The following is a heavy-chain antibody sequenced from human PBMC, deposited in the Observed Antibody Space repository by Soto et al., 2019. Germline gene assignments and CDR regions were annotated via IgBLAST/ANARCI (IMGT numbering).Heavy chain of an antibody. D-gene: IGHD1-1*01. CDR3: ARVRLDLEGWFDP. CDR2: IYYSGST. Sequence: QVQLQESGPGLVKPSETLSLNCTVSGGSISSYYWSWIRQPPGKGLEWIGYIYYSGSTNYNPSLKSRVTISVDTSKNQFSLKLSSVTAADTAVYYCARVRLDLEGWFDPWGQGTLVTVSS. J-gene: IGHJ5*02. V-gene: IGHV4-59*01. CDR1: GGSISSYY.